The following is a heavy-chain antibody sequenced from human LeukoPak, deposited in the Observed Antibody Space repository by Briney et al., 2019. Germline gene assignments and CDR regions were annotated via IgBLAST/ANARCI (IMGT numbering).Heavy chain of an antibody. D-gene: IGHD3-10*01. J-gene: IGHJ4*02. CDR2: ISAYNGNT. CDR1: GYTFTSYG. CDR3: ARVRGMVRGVIITAPFDY. Sequence: GASVKVSCKASGYTFTSYGISWVRQAPGQGLEWMGWISAYNGNTNYAQKLQGGVTMTTDTSTSTAYMELSSLRSEDTAVYYCARVRGMVRGVIITAPFDYWGQGTLVTVSS. V-gene: IGHV1-18*01.